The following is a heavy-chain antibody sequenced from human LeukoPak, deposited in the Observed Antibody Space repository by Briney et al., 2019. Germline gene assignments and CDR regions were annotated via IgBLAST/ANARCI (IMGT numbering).Heavy chain of an antibody. CDR1: GGSISSSNW. CDR3: ARRAVAGTTYFDY. V-gene: IGHV4-4*02. J-gene: IGHJ4*02. Sequence: SETLSLTCAVSGGSISSSNWWSWVRQPPGKGLELIGEIYHSGSTNYNPSLKSRVTISVDKSKNQFSLKLSSVTAADTAVYYCARRAVAGTTYFDYWGQGTLVTVSS. CDR2: IYHSGST. D-gene: IGHD6-19*01.